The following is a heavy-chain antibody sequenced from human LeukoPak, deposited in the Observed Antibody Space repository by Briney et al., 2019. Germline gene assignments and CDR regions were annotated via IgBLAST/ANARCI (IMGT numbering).Heavy chain of an antibody. CDR2: IYPGDSDT. J-gene: IGHJ3*02. D-gene: IGHD2-15*01. CDR3: ARQHCSGGSCYGDAFDI. CDR1: GYSFTSYW. Sequence: GESLQISCKGSGYSFTSYWIGWVRQMPGKGLEWMGIIYPGDSDTRYSPSFQGQVTISADKSISTAYLQWSSLKASDTAMYYCARQHCSGGSCYGDAFDIWGQGTMVTVSS. V-gene: IGHV5-51*01.